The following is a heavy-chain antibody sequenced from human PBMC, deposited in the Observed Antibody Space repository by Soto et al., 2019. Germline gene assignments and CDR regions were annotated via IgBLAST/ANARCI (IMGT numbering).Heavy chain of an antibody. CDR2: MAFDGTYK. J-gene: IGHJ4*02. D-gene: IGHD4-17*01. CDR3: AKDRRDGEYNSVYDF. CDR1: GFRFSYSG. Sequence: QVQLEESGGGVVQPGSSLRLSFIGSGFRFSYSGMHWVRQAPGKWLAWGAMMAFDGTYKYSADSVKGRFIISRDNSKHTLFLQMNSLRAGDTAVYYCAKDRRDGEYNSVYDFWGQGTLVTVSS. V-gene: IGHV3-30*18.